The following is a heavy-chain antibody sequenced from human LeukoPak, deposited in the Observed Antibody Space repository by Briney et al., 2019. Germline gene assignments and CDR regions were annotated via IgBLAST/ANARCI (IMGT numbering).Heavy chain of an antibody. CDR1: EFIFSGYA. Sequence: AGGSLRLSCAASEFIFSGYAMHWVRQAPGKGLEWVAILSYDDTNEYYADSVAGRFTISRDNSKNTLYLQMNSLRAEDTAVYYCAKTDGYNAYQYFDYWGQGTLVTVSS. CDR2: LSYDDTNE. V-gene: IGHV3-30*18. D-gene: IGHD5-24*01. CDR3: AKTDGYNAYQYFDY. J-gene: IGHJ4*02.